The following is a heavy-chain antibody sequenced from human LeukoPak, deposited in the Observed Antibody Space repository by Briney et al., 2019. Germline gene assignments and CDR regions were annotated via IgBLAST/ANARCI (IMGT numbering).Heavy chain of an antibody. D-gene: IGHD6-13*01. Sequence: SVKVSCKASGGTFSSYAISWVRQAPGQGLEWMGGIIPIFGTANYAQKFQGRVTITADESTSTAYMELSSLRSEDTAVYYCARGVAAAGTPTYWGQGTLVTVSS. J-gene: IGHJ4*02. V-gene: IGHV1-69*01. CDR2: IIPIFGTA. CDR3: ARGVAAAGTPTY. CDR1: GGTFSSYA.